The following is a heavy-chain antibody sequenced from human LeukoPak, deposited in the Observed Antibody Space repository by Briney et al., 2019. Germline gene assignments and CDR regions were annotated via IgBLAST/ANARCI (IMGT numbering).Heavy chain of an antibody. Sequence: SETLSLTCTVSGGSISSSSYYWGWIRQPPGKGLEWIGSIYYSGSTYYNPSLKSRVTISVDTSKNQFSLKLSSVTAADTAVYYCARDFERMSGWYPEFGYYYYYYMDVWGKGTTVTVSS. D-gene: IGHD6-19*01. J-gene: IGHJ6*03. V-gene: IGHV4-39*07. CDR1: GGSISSSSYY. CDR3: ARDFERMSGWYPEFGYYYYYYMDV. CDR2: IYYSGST.